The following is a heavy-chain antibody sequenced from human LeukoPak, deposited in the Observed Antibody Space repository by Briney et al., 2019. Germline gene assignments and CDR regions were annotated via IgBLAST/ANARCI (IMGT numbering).Heavy chain of an antibody. CDR3: ATARYYDILTGSYPYYFDY. V-gene: IGHV4-39*01. J-gene: IGHJ4*02. CDR1: GGSISSSSYY. CDR2: IYYSGST. D-gene: IGHD3-9*01. Sequence: SETLSLTCTVSGGSISSSSYYWGWIRQPPGKGLEWIGSIYYSGSTYYNPSLKSRVTISVDTSKNQFSLKLSSVTAADTAVYYCATARYYDILTGSYPYYFDYWGQGTLVTVS.